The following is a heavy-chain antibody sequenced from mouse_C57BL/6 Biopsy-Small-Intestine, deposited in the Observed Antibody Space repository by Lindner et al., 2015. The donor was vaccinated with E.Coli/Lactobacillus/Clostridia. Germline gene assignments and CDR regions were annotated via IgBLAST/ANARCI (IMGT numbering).Heavy chain of an antibody. D-gene: IGHD1-1*01. CDR2: ITPIFGTT. Sequence: SVKVSCKASGVPFSSYDINWVRQAPGQGLEWMGGITPIFGTTNYAQKFQGRVTITADDSTSTAYMELSSLRSDDTAIYYCARETPVRGVITPDYWGQGTLVTVSS. CDR1: GVPFSSYD. J-gene: IGHJ4*01. CDR3: ARETPVRGVITPDY. V-gene: IGHV1-81*01.